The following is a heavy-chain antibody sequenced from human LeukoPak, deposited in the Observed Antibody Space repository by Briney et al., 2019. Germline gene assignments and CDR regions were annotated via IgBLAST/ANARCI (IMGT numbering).Heavy chain of an antibody. V-gene: IGHV3-30*18. D-gene: IGHD3-16*02. CDR3: AKDWSYHYTVDY. CDR2: ISSDGSVD. CDR1: GFTFSNYA. Sequence: GGSLRLSCAASGFTFSNYAMSWVRQAPGKGLEWVAVISSDGSVDYYADSVKGRFTISRDNSKNTLYLQMNSLRPEDTAVYYCAKDWSYHYTVDYWGQGTLVTVSS. J-gene: IGHJ4*02.